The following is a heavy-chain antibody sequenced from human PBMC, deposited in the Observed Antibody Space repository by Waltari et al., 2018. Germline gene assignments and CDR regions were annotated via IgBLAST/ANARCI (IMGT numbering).Heavy chain of an antibody. V-gene: IGHV1-24*01. Sequence: QVQLVQSGAEVKKPGASVKVSCKVSGYTLTELSMHLVRQDPGKGLEWMGGFEPEEGETNYAQKCQVRGTMTEETSTDTVYMELSSRRAEDTAVYYCATDCGGIGGADDGMDVWGQWNTVTVAS. J-gene: IGHJ6*02. CDR2: FEPEEGET. CDR1: GYTLTELS. CDR3: ATDCGGIGGADDGMDV. D-gene: IGHD1-26*01.